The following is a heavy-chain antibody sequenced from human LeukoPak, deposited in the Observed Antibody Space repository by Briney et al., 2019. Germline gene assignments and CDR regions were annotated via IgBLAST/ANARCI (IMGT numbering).Heavy chain of an antibody. V-gene: IGHV4-59*12. Sequence: SETLSLTCTVSGGSISSYYWSWIRQPPGKGLEWIGYIYYSGSTNYNPSLKSRVTISVDTSKNQFSLKLSSVTAADTAVYYCASYNRLRYYFDYWGQGTLVTVSS. D-gene: IGHD1-1*01. J-gene: IGHJ4*02. CDR2: IYYSGST. CDR3: ASYNRLRYYFDY. CDR1: GGSISSYY.